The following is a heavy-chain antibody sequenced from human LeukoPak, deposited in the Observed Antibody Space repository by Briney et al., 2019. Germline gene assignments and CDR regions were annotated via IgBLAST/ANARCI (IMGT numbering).Heavy chain of an antibody. D-gene: IGHD2-2*01. CDR2: ISAYNGNT. V-gene: IGHV1-18*01. CDR1: GYSFTSYG. CDR3: ARELLHPVVVPAANFDY. Sequence: ASVKASCKASGYSFTSYGISWVRQAPGQGLEWMGWISAYNGNTNYAQKLQGRVTMTTDTSTSTAYMELRSLRSDDTAVYYCARELLHPVVVPAANFDYWGQGTLVTVSS. J-gene: IGHJ4*02.